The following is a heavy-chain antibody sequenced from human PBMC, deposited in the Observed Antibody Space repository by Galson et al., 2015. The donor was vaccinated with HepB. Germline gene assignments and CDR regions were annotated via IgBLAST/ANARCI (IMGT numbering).Heavy chain of an antibody. CDR1: GFTFSHYG. J-gene: IGHJ4*02. D-gene: IGHD3-10*01. V-gene: IGHV3-21*01. CDR2: ITGSGTYI. CDR3: ARNFGSGSYHPYYSDY. Sequence: SLRLSCAASGFTFSHYGMNWVRQAPGKGLEWVSFITGSGTYIYYTDSVKGRFTISRDNAKNSLYLQMNSLRADGTAVYYCARNFGSGSYHPYYSDYWGQGTPVTVSS.